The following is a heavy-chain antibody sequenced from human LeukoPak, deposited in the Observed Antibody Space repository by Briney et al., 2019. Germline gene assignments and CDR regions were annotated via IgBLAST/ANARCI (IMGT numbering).Heavy chain of an antibody. V-gene: IGHV4-39*02. J-gene: IGHJ6*03. CDR2: IYYSGTT. CDR3: ARPGHSDYYMDV. Sequence: KPSETLSLTCTVSGGSISSSSYYWGWIRQPPGKGLEWIGTIYYSGTTYYNPSLKSRVTISADTSKNHFSLKLSSVTAADTAVYYCARPGHSDYYMDVWGKGTTVTVSS. CDR1: GGSISSSSYY. D-gene: IGHD1-1*01.